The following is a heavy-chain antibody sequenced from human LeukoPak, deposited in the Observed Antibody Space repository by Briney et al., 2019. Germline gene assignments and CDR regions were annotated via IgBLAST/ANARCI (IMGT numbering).Heavy chain of an antibody. D-gene: IGHD1-1*01. CDR1: GFTFRSYE. J-gene: IGHJ4*02. V-gene: IGHV3-48*03. Sequence: GGSLRLPCAASGFTFRSYEMNWVRQAPGKGLEWVSYISSSGSTIYYADSVKGRFTISRDSSNNMLYLQMNSLRAEDTAVYYCAKEAYQKTATGSPFDSWGQGTLVTVSS. CDR3: AKEAYQKTATGSPFDS. CDR2: ISSSGSTI.